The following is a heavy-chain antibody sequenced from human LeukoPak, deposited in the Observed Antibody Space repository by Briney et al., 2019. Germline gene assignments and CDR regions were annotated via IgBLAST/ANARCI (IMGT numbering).Heavy chain of an antibody. Sequence: SETLSLTCTVSGGSISSGSYYWSWIRQPAGKGLEWIGRIYTSGSTNYNPSLKSRVTISVDTSKNQFSLKLSSVTAADTAVYYCARQSSYSGYGGWFDPWGQGTLVTVSS. J-gene: IGHJ5*02. V-gene: IGHV4-61*02. CDR3: ARQSSYSGYGGWFDP. CDR2: IYTSGST. D-gene: IGHD5-12*01. CDR1: GGSISSGSYY.